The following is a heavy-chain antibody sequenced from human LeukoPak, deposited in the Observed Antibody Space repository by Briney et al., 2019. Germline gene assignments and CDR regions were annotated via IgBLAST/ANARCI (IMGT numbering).Heavy chain of an antibody. CDR2: ISGSGGST. V-gene: IGHV3-23*01. CDR3: AKDRDVTIFGVVKSPHDAFDI. Sequence: TGGSLRLSCTASGFTFSTYAVSWVRQAPGKGLECVSTISGSGGSTYYADSVKGRFTISRDNSKNTLYLQMNSLRAEDTAVYYCAKDRDVTIFGVVKSPHDAFDIWGQGTMVTVSS. J-gene: IGHJ3*02. CDR1: GFTFSTYA. D-gene: IGHD3-3*01.